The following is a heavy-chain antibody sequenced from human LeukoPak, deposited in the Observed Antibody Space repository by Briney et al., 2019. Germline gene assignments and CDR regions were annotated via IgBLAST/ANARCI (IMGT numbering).Heavy chain of an antibody. CDR2: ISYDGSNK. CDR3: AEDRAGTWYSSGWGVFDY. CDR1: GFTFSSYG. Sequence: PGRSLRLSCAASGFTFSSYGMHWVRQAPGKGLEWVAVISYDGSNKYYADSVKGRFTISRDNSKNTLYLQMNSLRAEDTAVYYCAEDRAGTWYSSGWGVFDYWGQGTLVTVSS. V-gene: IGHV3-30*18. J-gene: IGHJ4*02. D-gene: IGHD6-19*01.